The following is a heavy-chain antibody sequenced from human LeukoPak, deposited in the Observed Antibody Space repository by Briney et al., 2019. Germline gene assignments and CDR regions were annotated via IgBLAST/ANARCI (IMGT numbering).Heavy chain of an antibody. CDR2: IYYSGST. V-gene: IGHV4-30-4*01. D-gene: IGHD5-12*01. CDR1: VDSISSGDYY. CDR3: ARGRSGYDYLDY. Sequence: SQTLSLTCTVSVDSISSGDYYWSWIRQPPGRGLEWIGYIYYSGSTYYNPSLKSRLTISVDTSKNQFSLKLNSVTAADTAVYYCARGRSGYDYLDYWGQGTLVTVSS. J-gene: IGHJ4*02.